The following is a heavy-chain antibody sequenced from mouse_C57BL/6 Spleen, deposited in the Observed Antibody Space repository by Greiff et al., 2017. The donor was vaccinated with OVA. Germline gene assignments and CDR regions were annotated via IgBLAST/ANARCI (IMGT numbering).Heavy chain of an antibody. Sequence: QVQLQQSGAELVRPGASVTLSCKASGYTFTDYEMHWVKQTPVHGLEWIGAIDPETGGTAYNQKFKGKAILTADKSSSTAYMELRSLTSEDSAVYYCTRNWDGGYSDVWGTGTTVTVSS. J-gene: IGHJ1*03. D-gene: IGHD4-1*01. V-gene: IGHV1-15*01. CDR3: TRNWDGGYSDV. CDR2: IDPETGGT. CDR1: GYTFTDYE.